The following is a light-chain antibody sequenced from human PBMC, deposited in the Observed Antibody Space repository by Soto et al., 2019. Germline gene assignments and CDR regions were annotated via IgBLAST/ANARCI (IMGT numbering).Light chain of an antibody. CDR3: SSFTNSILV. CDR2: EVT. J-gene: IGLJ3*02. Sequence: QSALTQPASVSGAPGQSITISCTGTTSDVGSHHFVSWYQQLPGKAPKLLIYEVTNRPSGTSNRFSGSKSGNTASLTISGIQAEDAADYYCSSFTNSILVFGGGTKLPV. CDR1: TSDVGSHHF. V-gene: IGLV2-14*01.